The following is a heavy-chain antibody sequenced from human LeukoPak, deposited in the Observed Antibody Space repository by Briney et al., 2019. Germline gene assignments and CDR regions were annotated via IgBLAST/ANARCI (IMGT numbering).Heavy chain of an antibody. V-gene: IGHV4-59*01. CDR2: IYYSGST. D-gene: IGHD6-19*01. J-gene: IGHJ4*02. CDR1: GGSISSYY. Sequence: ASGTLSLTCTVSGGSISSYYWSWIRQPPGKGLEWIGYIYYSGSTNYNPSLKSRVTISVDTSKNQFSLKLSSVTAADTAVYYCARSRYSSGWSYFDYWGQGTLVTVSS. CDR3: ARSRYSSGWSYFDY.